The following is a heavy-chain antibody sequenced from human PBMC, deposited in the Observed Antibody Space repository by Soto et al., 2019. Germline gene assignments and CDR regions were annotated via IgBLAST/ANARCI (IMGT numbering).Heavy chain of an antibody. CDR1: GGSISSYY. CDR3: ARDFITGTTNY. J-gene: IGHJ4*02. D-gene: IGHD1-20*01. Sequence: PSETLSLTCTVSGGSISSYYWSWIRQPAGKGLEWIGRIYTSGSTNYNPSLKSRVTISVDTSKNQFSLNLRSVTAADTAVYYCARDFITGTTNYWGQGTLVTVSS. V-gene: IGHV4-4*07. CDR2: IYTSGST.